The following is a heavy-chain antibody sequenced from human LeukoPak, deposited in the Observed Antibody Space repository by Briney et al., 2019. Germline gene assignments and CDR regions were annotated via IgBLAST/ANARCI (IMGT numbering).Heavy chain of an antibody. V-gene: IGHV1-69*06. Sequence: SVKVSCKASGGTFSNYAITWVRQAPGQGLEWMGGIIPIFGTANYAQRFQGRVTITADKSTSTAYMELNSLRAEDTAVYYCANGPQYQILTGFYKVRSHLDYWGQGTLVTVSS. D-gene: IGHD3-9*01. J-gene: IGHJ4*02. CDR2: IIPIFGTA. CDR3: ANGPQYQILTGFYKVRSHLDY. CDR1: GGTFSNYA.